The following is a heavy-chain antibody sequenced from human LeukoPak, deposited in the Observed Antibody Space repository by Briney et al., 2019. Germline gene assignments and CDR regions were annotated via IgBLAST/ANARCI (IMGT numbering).Heavy chain of an antibody. CDR1: GGTLSSYA. Sequence: SVKVSCKASGGTLSSYAISWVRQAPGQGLEWMGGIIPIFGTANYAQKFQGRVTITTDESTSTAYMELSSLRSEDTAVYYCARDYWDYRYFDLWGRGTLVTVSS. J-gene: IGHJ2*01. CDR2: IIPIFGTA. CDR3: ARDYWDYRYFDL. V-gene: IGHV1-69*05. D-gene: IGHD1-26*01.